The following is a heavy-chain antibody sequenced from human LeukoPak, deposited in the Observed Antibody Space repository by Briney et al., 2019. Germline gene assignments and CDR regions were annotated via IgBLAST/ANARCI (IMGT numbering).Heavy chain of an antibody. J-gene: IGHJ4*02. CDR3: ARPNYYGSGSYYND. CDR1: GYTFTGYY. Sequence: GASVKVSCKASGYTFTGYYMHWVRQAPGQGLEWMGWINPNSGGTNYAQKFQGRVTMTRDTSISTAYMELSRLRSDDTAVYYCARPNYYGSGSYYNDWGQGTLVTVSS. CDR2: INPNSGGT. V-gene: IGHV1-2*02. D-gene: IGHD3-10*01.